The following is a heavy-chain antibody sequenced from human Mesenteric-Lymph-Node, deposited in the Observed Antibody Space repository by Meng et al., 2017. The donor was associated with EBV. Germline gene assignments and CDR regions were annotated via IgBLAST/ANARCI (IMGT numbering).Heavy chain of an antibody. CDR2: INAGNGNT. V-gene: IGHV1-3*01. Sequence: HVQLVQSGAEVKTPGASVKVSCKSSGYTFTSYAMHWVRQAPGQRLEWMGWINAGNGNTKYSQKFQGRVTITRDTSASTAYMELSSLRSEDTAVYYCARVRGIAVVPPDYWGQGTLVTVSS. CDR3: ARVRGIAVVPPDY. J-gene: IGHJ4*02. CDR1: GYTFTSYA. D-gene: IGHD6-19*01.